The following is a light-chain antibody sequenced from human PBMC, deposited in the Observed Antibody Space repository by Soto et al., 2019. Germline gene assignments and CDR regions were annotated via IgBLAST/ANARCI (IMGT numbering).Light chain of an antibody. CDR1: SSNIGSNY. Sequence: QSVLTQPPSASGTPGQRVTISCSGSSSNIGSNYVYWYQQLPGTAPKLLIYRNNQRPSGVPHRFSGSKSGTSASLAISGLPSQDEADYYCAAWDDSLSGVVFGGGTKLTVL. CDR3: AAWDDSLSGVV. CDR2: RNN. J-gene: IGLJ2*01. V-gene: IGLV1-47*01.